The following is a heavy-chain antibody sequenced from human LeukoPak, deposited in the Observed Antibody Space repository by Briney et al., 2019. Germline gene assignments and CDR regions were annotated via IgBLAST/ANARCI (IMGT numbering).Heavy chain of an antibody. D-gene: IGHD5/OR15-5a*01. Sequence: KSSETLSLTCTVSGDSISSGGSYWSWIRQHPGKGLEWIGYIYYSGSTYYNPALKSRVTISVNTSKSQLSRKESSVTAADTPVYYCARLTSVDSVMDVWGQGTTVTVS. CDR3: ARLTSVDSVMDV. CDR2: IYYSGST. V-gene: IGHV4-31*03. J-gene: IGHJ6*02. CDR1: GDSISSGGSY.